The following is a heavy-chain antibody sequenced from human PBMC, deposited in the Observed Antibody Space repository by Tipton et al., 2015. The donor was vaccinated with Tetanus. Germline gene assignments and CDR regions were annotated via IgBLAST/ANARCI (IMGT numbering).Heavy chain of an antibody. V-gene: IGHV3-53*01. CDR1: GVTVSGNY. J-gene: IGHJ4*02. CDR3: AFRTNWRFSRGFDC. CDR2: IYTGGSA. D-gene: IGHD1-20*01. Sequence: SGVTVSGNYMSWVRQAPGKGLERVSVIYTGGSADYTDSVKGRFTISRDNSNNSLSLQMNSLRIDDTAVYYCAFRTNWRFSRGFDCWGQGILVTVSS.